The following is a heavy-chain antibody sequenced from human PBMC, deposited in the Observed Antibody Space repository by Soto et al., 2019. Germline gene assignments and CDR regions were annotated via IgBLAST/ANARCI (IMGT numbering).Heavy chain of an antibody. J-gene: IGHJ4*02. V-gene: IGHV4-39*07. CDR3: ARVRPGSGGGLTAAH. Sequence: PSETLSPTCTVSGGSISSNSDYWGWIRQPPGKGLEWIGNISYRGTTNYNPSLKSRVTISVDTSKNQFSLKLSSVTAADTAVYYCARVRPGSGGGLTAAHWGQGTLVTVSS. CDR2: ISYRGTT. CDR1: GGSISSNSDY. D-gene: IGHD2-15*01.